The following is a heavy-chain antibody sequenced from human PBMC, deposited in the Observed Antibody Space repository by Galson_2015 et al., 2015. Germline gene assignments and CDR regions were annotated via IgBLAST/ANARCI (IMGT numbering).Heavy chain of an antibody. J-gene: IGHJ5*02. D-gene: IGHD3-10*01. CDR1: GFTFSDYY. Sequence: SLRLSCAASGFTFSDYYMSWIRQAPGKGLEWVSYISSSSSYTNYADSVKGRFTISRDNAKNSLYLQMNSLRAEDTAVYYCASPLWFGDIRQGWFDPWGQGTLVTVSS. CDR2: ISSSSSYT. CDR3: ASPLWFGDIRQGWFDP. V-gene: IGHV3-11*06.